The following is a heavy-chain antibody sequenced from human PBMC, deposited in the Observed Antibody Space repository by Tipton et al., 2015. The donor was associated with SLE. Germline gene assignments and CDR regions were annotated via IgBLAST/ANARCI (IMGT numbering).Heavy chain of an antibody. CDR3: ARGSVLLWFFDY. V-gene: IGHV4-59*01. Sequence: TLSLTCTVSGDSISSYYWSWIRQPPGKGLEWIGYIYYSGSTNYNPSLKSRVTISVDTSKNQFSLKLSSVTAADTAVYYCARGSVLLWFFDYWGQGTLVTVSS. J-gene: IGHJ4*02. CDR1: GDSISSYY. CDR2: IYYSGST. D-gene: IGHD3-10*01.